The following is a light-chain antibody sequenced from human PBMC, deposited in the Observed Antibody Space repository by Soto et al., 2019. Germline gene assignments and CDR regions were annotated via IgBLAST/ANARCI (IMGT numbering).Light chain of an antibody. Sequence: EVVLTQSPATLSLSPGERATLSCRASQSVSNSLAWYQQRPGQAPRLLIYEASKRATGIPASFSGSGSGTDFTLTISSLESEDFAVYYCQQRSTWPWTFGQGINLEI. V-gene: IGKV3-11*01. CDR2: EAS. CDR3: QQRSTWPWT. CDR1: QSVSNS. J-gene: IGKJ2*02.